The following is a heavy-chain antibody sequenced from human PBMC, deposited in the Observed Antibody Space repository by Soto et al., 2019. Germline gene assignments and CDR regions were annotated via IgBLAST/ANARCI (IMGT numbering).Heavy chain of an antibody. CDR3: TIEGAYPGPDFDY. J-gene: IGHJ4*02. CDR2: TKNKANSYTT. CDR1: GLTFSDRY. Sequence: PGGSLRLSCAASGLTFSDRYMDWVRQAPGKGLEWVGRTKNKANSYTTEYAASVKGRFTISRDDSRNSVYLQMNSLKTDDTAVYYCTIEGAYPGPDFDYWGQGTLVTVSS. V-gene: IGHV3-72*01. D-gene: IGHD3-16*01.